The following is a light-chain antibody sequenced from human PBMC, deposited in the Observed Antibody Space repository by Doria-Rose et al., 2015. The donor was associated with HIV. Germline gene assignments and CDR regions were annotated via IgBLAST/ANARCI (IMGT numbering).Light chain of an antibody. J-gene: IGKJ1*01. CDR1: QTVSTY. V-gene: IGKV1-39*01. CDR2: AAS. CDR3: QQTYSSPPWT. Sequence: DRVTITCRASQTVSTYLNWFQQEPGKAPKLLTYAASRLQSGVPSRFSGSGSGTDFTLTISGLQPGDFATYYCQQTYSSPPWTFGQGTKIE.